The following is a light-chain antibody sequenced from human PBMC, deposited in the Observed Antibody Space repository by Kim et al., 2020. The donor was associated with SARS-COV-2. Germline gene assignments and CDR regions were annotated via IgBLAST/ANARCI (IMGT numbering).Light chain of an antibody. J-gene: IGLJ3*02. CDR3: SSYAGSNNLV. CDR1: SSDVGGYNY. Sequence: GQSFTISCTGTSSDVGGYNYVSWYQQHPGKAPKLMIYEVNKRSSGVPDRFSGSKSGNTASLTVSGLQAEDEADYYCSSYAGSNNLVFGGGTQLTVL. V-gene: IGLV2-8*01. CDR2: EVN.